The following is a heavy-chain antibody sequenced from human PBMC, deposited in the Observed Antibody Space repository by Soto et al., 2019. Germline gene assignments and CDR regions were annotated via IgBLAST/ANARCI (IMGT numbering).Heavy chain of an antibody. CDR1: GFTFSNYA. J-gene: IGHJ5*02. V-gene: IGHV3-23*01. D-gene: IGHD2-8*01. Sequence: GGSLRLSCAASGFTFSNYAMGWVRQAPGKGLEWVSAISDSGRTTYYADSVKGRFTISRDNSENTVLLLMNGLGAEDTALYYCAKAWGTNGFPNWFDPWGQGTLVTVSS. CDR2: ISDSGRTT. CDR3: AKAWGTNGFPNWFDP.